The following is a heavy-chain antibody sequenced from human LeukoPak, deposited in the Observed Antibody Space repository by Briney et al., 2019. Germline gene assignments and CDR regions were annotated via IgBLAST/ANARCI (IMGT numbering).Heavy chain of an antibody. CDR3: ARSRRVVVPSTLNSADDYYYYMDV. Sequence: ASVKVFCKASGYTFTYYGLNWVRQAPGQGLECLGGINTNTGNPTYGQGFTGRFVFSFDTSVSTAYLEISSLKAEDTAIYYCARSRRVVVPSTLNSADDYYYYMDVWGKGTTVTVSS. V-gene: IGHV7-4-1*02. CDR2: INTNTGNP. J-gene: IGHJ6*03. D-gene: IGHD2-15*01. CDR1: GYTFTYYG.